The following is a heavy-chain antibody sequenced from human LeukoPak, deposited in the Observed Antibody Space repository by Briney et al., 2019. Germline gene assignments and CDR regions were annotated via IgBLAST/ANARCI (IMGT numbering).Heavy chain of an antibody. V-gene: IGHV1-69*13. CDR2: IIPIFGTA. CDR1: GGTFSSYA. J-gene: IGHJ4*02. D-gene: IGHD6-19*01. Sequence: ASVKVSCKASGGTFSSYAISWVRQAPGQGLEWMGGIIPIFGTANYAQKFQGRVTITADESTSTAYMELSSLRSEDTAVYYCARGPGSSGWPKYYFDYWGQGTLVTVSS. CDR3: ARGPGSSGWPKYYFDY.